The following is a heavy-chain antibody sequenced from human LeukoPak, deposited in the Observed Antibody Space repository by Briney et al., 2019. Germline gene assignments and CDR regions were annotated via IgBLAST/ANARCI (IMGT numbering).Heavy chain of an antibody. Sequence: ASVKVSCKASGYTFTGYHIHWVRQAPGQGLEWMGWISAYNGNTNYAQKLQGRVTMTTDTSTSTAYMELRSLRSDDTAVYYCARSRPGSSDNIGAFDIWGKGTMVTVSS. CDR1: GYTFTGYH. D-gene: IGHD6-25*01. V-gene: IGHV1-18*04. CDR3: ARSRPGSSDNIGAFDI. J-gene: IGHJ3*02. CDR2: ISAYNGNT.